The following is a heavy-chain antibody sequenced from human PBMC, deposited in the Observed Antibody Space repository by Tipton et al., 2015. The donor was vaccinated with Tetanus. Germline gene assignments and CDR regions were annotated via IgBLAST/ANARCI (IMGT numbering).Heavy chain of an antibody. CDR2: IETNARGGAT. V-gene: IGHV3-49*03. CDR1: GFTFGDFA. CDR3: ARERVRRSNY. Sequence: SLRLSCTGSGFTFGDFAVSWLRQAPGKGLEWLSFIETNARGGATRYAASVQDRFTISRDDSKNTVYLEMNSLNSEDTAVYFCARERVRRSNYGGQGTL. J-gene: IGHJ4*02.